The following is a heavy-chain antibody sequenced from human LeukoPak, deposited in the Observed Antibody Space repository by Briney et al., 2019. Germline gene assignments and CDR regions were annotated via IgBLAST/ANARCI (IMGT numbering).Heavy chain of an antibody. CDR1: GYTFSNYG. V-gene: IGHV1-18*01. CDR3: ARDLGDSSGLGAY. CDR2: VRVGWNSLYNT. Sequence: ASVKVSCKASGYTFSNYGISWVRQAPGQGLEWMGWVRVGWNSLYNTNYAQKLQGRVTMTTDASTRTAYMELRSLRSDDTAMYYCARDLGDSSGLGAYWGQGTLVTVSS. D-gene: IGHD3-22*01. J-gene: IGHJ4*02.